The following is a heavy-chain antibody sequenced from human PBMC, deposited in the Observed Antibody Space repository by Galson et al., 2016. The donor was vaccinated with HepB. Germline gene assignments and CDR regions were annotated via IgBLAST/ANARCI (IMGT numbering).Heavy chain of an antibody. D-gene: IGHD2-15*01. CDR3: ARDLGGYAGPDVY. V-gene: IGHV5-10-1*01. J-gene: IGHJ4*02. Sequence: QSGAEVKKPGDSLTISCKVSGDTFTTYWIGWVRQMPGKGLEWMGLIDPRDSYTNYTPSFQGHVTFSSDKSVNTAYLQWRSIKASDTAVYFCARDLGGYAGPDVYWGQGNLVTVSS. CDR2: IDPRDSYT. CDR1: GDTFTTYW.